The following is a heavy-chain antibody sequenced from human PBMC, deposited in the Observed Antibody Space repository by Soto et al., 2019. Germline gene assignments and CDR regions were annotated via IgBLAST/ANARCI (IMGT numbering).Heavy chain of an antibody. V-gene: IGHV3-30-3*01. Sequence: QVQLVESGGGAVQPGRSLRLSCAASGFTFGGYSMHWVRQAPGKGLVWVAVIAYDGSTEHYADAVKGRFSISRDNSKNTLYLEMNSLIAEDVGIYYCVRDGQGGHVEAFDYWGQGTLVTVSS. CDR3: VRDGQGGHVEAFDY. D-gene: IGHD2-15*01. J-gene: IGHJ4*02. CDR2: IAYDGSTE. CDR1: GFTFGGYS.